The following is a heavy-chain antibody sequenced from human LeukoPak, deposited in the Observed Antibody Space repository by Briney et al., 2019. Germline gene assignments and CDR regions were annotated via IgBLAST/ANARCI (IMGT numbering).Heavy chain of an antibody. V-gene: IGHV3-21*01. J-gene: IGHJ3*02. Sequence: GGSLRLSCAASGFTFSSYSMNWVRQAPGKGLEWVSSISSSSSYIYYADSVKGRFTISRGNAKNSLYLQMNSLRAEDTAVYYCARERYYYDSSGYYYHDAFDIWGQGTMVTVSS. CDR3: ARERYYYDSSGYYYHDAFDI. CDR1: GFTFSSYS. CDR2: ISSSSSYI. D-gene: IGHD3-22*01.